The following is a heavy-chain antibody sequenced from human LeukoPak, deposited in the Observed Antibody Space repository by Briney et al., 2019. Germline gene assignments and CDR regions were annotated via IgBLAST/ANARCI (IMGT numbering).Heavy chain of an antibody. Sequence: GVSLRLSCAASGFTFSTYAMSWVGLAPGKGLEWVSGISGSGGSTYYADSVKGRFTSSRGNYNNTLYVQMNSLRVEDTAVYYCAKSGGLSGSGRLAMDVWGQGTTVTVSS. CDR3: AKSGGLSGSGRLAMDV. CDR2: ISGSGGST. CDR1: GFTFSTYA. J-gene: IGHJ6*02. D-gene: IGHD3-10*01. V-gene: IGHV3-23*01.